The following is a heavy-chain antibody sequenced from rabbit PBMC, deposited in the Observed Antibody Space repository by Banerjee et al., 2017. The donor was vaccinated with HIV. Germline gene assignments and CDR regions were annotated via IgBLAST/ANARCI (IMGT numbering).Heavy chain of an antibody. J-gene: IGHJ4*01. V-gene: IGHV1S45*01. D-gene: IGHD4-1*01. CDR2: IGTSSGNT. CDR3: ARGSDSSGWGRYFNL. CDR1: GFDFSSYYM. Sequence: QEQLKETGGGLVQPGGSLTLSCKASGFDFSSYYMSWVRQAPGKGLEWIACIGTSSGNTYYASWAKGRFTISKTSSTTVTLQMTSLTAADTATYFCARGSDSSGWGRYFNLWGPGTLVTVS.